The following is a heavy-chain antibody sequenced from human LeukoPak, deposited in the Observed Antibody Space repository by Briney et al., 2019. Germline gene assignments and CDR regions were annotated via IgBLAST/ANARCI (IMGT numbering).Heavy chain of an antibody. V-gene: IGHV4-34*01. J-gene: IGHJ4*02. CDR2: INHSGST. CDR1: GGSFSGYY. Sequence: PSETLSLTCAVYGGSFSGYYWSWIRQPPGKGLEWIGEINHSGSTNYNPSLKSRVTISVDTSKNQFSLKLSSVTAADTAVYYCARGSGLFDYWGQGTLATVSS. CDR3: ARGSGLFDY. D-gene: IGHD2-15*01.